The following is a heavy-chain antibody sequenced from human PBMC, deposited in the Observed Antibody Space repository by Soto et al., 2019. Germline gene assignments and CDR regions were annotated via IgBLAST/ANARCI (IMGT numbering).Heavy chain of an antibody. D-gene: IGHD5-18*01. CDR1: GFTFSSYE. Sequence: PGGSLRLSCEASGFTFSSYEMNWVRQAPGRGLEWVSYISTSGSDIYYADSVKGRFTISRDNAKNSLCLQMNSLRAEDTAVYYCARESWRIQTDFDYWGQGTLVTVSS. CDR2: ISTSGSDI. V-gene: IGHV3-48*03. CDR3: ARESWRIQTDFDY. J-gene: IGHJ4*02.